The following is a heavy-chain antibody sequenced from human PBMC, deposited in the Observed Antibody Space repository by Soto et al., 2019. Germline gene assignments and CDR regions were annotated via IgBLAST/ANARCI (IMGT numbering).Heavy chain of an antibody. CDR2: INPDSDNT. D-gene: IGHD2-2*01. CDR3: ARGRRYCTTTSCYPPALFPYGMDV. V-gene: IGHV1-8*01. CDR1: GYTFTSYD. Sequence: RASVKVSCKASGYTFTSYDINWVRQAAGQGLEWMGWINPDSDNTGYAQKFQGRVTMTRDTSISTAYMELNSLRSEDTAVYYCARGRRYCTTTSCYPPALFPYGMDVWGQGTTVTVSS. J-gene: IGHJ6*02.